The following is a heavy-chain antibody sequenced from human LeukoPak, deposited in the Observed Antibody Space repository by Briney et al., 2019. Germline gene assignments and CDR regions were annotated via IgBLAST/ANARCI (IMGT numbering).Heavy chain of an antibody. CDR2: ISSSGSTI. V-gene: IGHV3-48*03. Sequence: GGSLRLSCVASGFIFSNYEMNWVRQAPGKGLEWLSYISSSGSTIYYADCVKGRFTISRDNAKKSLYLQMNSLRAEDTAVYFCARSDEITVADSYYYAMDVWGKGTTVTVSS. CDR1: GFIFSNYE. D-gene: IGHD6-19*01. CDR3: ARSDEITVADSYYYAMDV. J-gene: IGHJ6*04.